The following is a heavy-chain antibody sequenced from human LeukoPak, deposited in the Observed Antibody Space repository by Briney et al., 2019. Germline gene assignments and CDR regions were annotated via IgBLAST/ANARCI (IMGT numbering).Heavy chain of an antibody. V-gene: IGHV3-74*01. CDR2: INSDGSST. CDR3: ARDVAAAGTRWFDP. Sequence: GGSLRLSCAASGFTFSSYWMHWVRQAPGKGLVWVSRINSDGSSTSYADSVKGRFTISRDNAKNTLSLQMNSLRADDTAVYYCARDVAAAGTRWFDPWGQGTLVTVSS. D-gene: IGHD6-13*01. J-gene: IGHJ5*02. CDR1: GFTFSSYW.